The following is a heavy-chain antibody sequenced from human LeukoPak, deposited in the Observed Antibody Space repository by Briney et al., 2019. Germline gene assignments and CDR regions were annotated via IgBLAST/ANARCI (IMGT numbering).Heavy chain of an antibody. Sequence: PLASVKVSCTASGYTFTSYGISWVRQAPGQGLEWMGSISPYNGNTKYAESLQGRVIMTTYTSTRTAYMELRGLRSADTAVFYCARDQYDYVWGSYRPYFDHWGQGTLVTVSS. J-gene: IGHJ4*02. CDR2: ISPYNGNT. V-gene: IGHV1-18*04. CDR1: GYTFTSYG. D-gene: IGHD3-16*02. CDR3: ARDQYDYVWGSYRPYFDH.